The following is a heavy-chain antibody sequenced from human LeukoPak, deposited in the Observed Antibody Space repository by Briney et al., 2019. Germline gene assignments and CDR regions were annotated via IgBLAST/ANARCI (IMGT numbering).Heavy chain of an antibody. J-gene: IGHJ4*02. V-gene: IGHV1-18*01. CDR2: ISAYNGNT. CDR3: ARVGITMVRGVSPGYYFDY. CDR1: GYTFTSYG. Sequence: ASVKVSCKASGYTFTSYGITWVRQAPGEGLEWMGWISAYNGNTKYAQKFQGRVTITADESTSTAYMELSSLRSEDTAVYYCARVGITMVRGVSPGYYFDYWGQGTLVTVSS. D-gene: IGHD3-10*01.